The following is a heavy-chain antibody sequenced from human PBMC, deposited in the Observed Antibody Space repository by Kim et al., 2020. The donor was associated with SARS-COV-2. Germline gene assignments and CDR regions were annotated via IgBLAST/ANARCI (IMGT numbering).Heavy chain of an antibody. D-gene: IGHD3-10*01. CDR2: ILYDGSNK. CDR1: GFTFSSYS. CDR3: ARPLWFGELLNNWFDP. Sequence: GWSLRLSCAASGFTFSSYSMHWVRQAPGKGLEWVAAILYDGSNKYYADSVKGRFTISRDNSKNTLYLQMNSLRAEDTAVYFCARPLWFGELLNNWFDPWGQGTLVTVSS. J-gene: IGHJ5*02. V-gene: IGHV3-30*04.